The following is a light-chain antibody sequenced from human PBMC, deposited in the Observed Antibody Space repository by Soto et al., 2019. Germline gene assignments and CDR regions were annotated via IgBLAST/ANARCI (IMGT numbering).Light chain of an antibody. Sequence: DILMTQSPTTLSASVGDRVTITCRASQSLITWLAWYQQKPGKAPKLLIHKASSLGSGVPSRFSGSGSGTDFTLTSSSLQPVDFATYYCQQYNAYPLTFGGGTKVEIK. CDR3: QQYNAYPLT. CDR2: KAS. V-gene: IGKV1-5*03. CDR1: QSLITW. J-gene: IGKJ4*01.